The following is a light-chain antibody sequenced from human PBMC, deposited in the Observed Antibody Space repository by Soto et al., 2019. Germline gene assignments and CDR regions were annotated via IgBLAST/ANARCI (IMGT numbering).Light chain of an antibody. CDR2: AAS. Sequence: DIQMTQSPSSLSASVGDRVTITCRASQDISNFLAWYQQKPGKVPKLLISAASTLQSGVQSRFSGRGSGTDFTLTIASLQPEDVATYCCQKYSCVITVGQGTRLEIK. CDR3: QKYSCVIT. V-gene: IGKV1-27*01. J-gene: IGKJ5*01. CDR1: QDISNF.